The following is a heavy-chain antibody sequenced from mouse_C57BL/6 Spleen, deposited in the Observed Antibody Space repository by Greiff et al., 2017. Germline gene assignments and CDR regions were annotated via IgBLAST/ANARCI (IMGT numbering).Heavy chain of an antibody. CDR3: ARDNYGSILFDY. CDR1: GFTFSSYA. Sequence: EVMLVESGGGLVKPGGSLKLSCAASGFTFSSYAMSWVRQTPEKRLEWVATISDGGSFTYYPDNVKGRFTISRDNAKNNLYLQMSHLKSEDTAMYYCARDNYGSILFDYWGQGTTLTVSS. CDR2: ISDGGSFT. J-gene: IGHJ2*01. V-gene: IGHV5-4*01. D-gene: IGHD1-1*01.